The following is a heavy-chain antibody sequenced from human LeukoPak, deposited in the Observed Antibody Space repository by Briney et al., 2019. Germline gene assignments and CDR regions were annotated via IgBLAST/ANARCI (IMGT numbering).Heavy chain of an antibody. D-gene: IGHD5-12*01. CDR1: GFTFSSNA. CDR2: ISYDGSNK. Sequence: GGSLRLSCAASGFTFSSNAMHWVRQAPGKGLEWVAVISYDGSNKYYADSVKGRFTISRDNSKNTLYLQMNSLRAEDTAVYYCARDGYDGDLDYWGQGTLVTVSS. J-gene: IGHJ4*02. V-gene: IGHV3-30-3*01. CDR3: ARDGYDGDLDY.